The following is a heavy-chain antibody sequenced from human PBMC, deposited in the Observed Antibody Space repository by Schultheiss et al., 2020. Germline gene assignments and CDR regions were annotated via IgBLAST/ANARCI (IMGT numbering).Heavy chain of an antibody. V-gene: IGHV3-64*01. CDR3: ARGIGTTVTTYYYYYYGMDV. D-gene: IGHD4-17*01. CDR1: GFTFSSYA. J-gene: IGHJ6*02. Sequence: GESLKISCAASGFTFSSYAMHWVRQAPGKGLEYVSAISSNGGSTYYANSVKGRFTISRDNSKNTLYLQMGSLRAEDMAVYYCARGIGTTVTTYYYYYYGMDVWGQGTTVTVYS. CDR2: ISSNGGST.